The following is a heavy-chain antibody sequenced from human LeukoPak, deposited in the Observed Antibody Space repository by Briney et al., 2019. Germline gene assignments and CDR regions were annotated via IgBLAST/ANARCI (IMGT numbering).Heavy chain of an antibody. CDR2: IYYSGTT. J-gene: IGHJ4*02. CDR3: ARLRFDFWSGYTHPYFDY. V-gene: IGHV4-39*01. D-gene: IGHD3-3*01. CDR1: GGSISSSSYS. Sequence: SETLPLTCTVSGGSISSSSYSWGWIRQPPGKGLEWIGSIYYSGTTYYNPSLKSQVTISVDTSKIQFSLKLSSVAATDTAVYFCARLRFDFWSGYTHPYFDYWGQGTLVTVSS.